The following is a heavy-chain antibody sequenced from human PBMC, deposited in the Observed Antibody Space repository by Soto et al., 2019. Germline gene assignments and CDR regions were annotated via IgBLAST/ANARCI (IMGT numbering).Heavy chain of an antibody. CDR3: AREATVGYYYYYYMDV. J-gene: IGHJ6*03. D-gene: IGHD4-4*01. CDR1: GYTFTSYD. V-gene: IGHV1-8*01. CDR2: MNPNSGNT. Sequence: ASVKVSCKASGYTFTSYDINWVRQATGQGLEWMGWMNPNSGNTGYAQKFQGRVTMTRNTSISTAYMELCSLRSEDTAVYYCAREATVGYYYYYYMDVWGKGTTVTVSS.